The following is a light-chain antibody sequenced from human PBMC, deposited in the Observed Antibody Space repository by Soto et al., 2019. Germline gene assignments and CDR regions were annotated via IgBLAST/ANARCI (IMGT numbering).Light chain of an antibody. Sequence: EIVMTQSPATLSVSPGERATLSCRASQSVSSNLAWYQQKPGQAPRLLIYGASTRATGIPARFSGSGSGTEFTLTISSLQSEDFTVYYCQQYNNWVFTFGPRTKVDIK. CDR3: QQYNNWVFT. CDR1: QSVSSN. J-gene: IGKJ3*01. V-gene: IGKV3-15*01. CDR2: GAS.